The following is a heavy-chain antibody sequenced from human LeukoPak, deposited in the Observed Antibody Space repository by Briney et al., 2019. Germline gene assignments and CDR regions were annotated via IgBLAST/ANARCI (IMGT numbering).Heavy chain of an antibody. CDR2: ISSSGSTI. J-gene: IGHJ4*02. CDR1: GFTFSDYY. D-gene: IGHD2-8*01. CDR3: ARTPRYCTNGVCYTPFDY. Sequence: PGGSLRLSCAASGFTFSDYYMSWIRQAPGKGLEWVSYISSSGSTIYYADSVKGRFTISRDNAKNSLYLQMNSLRAEDTAVYYCARTPRYCTNGVCYTPFDYWGQGTLVTVSS. V-gene: IGHV3-11*04.